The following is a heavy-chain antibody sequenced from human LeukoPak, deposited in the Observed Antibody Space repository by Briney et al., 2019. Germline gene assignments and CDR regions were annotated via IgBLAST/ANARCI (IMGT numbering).Heavy chain of an antibody. CDR2: VYYSGST. CDR1: GDSISSYY. Sequence: SETLSLTCTVSGDSISSYYWSWIRQPPGKGLEWIGYVYYSGSTNYNPSLKCRVTMSVDTSKNQFSLRLSSVTAADTAVYYCATDRTGDNWFDPWGQGTLVTVSS. CDR3: ATDRTGDNWFDP. D-gene: IGHD3/OR15-3a*01. V-gene: IGHV4-59*01. J-gene: IGHJ5*02.